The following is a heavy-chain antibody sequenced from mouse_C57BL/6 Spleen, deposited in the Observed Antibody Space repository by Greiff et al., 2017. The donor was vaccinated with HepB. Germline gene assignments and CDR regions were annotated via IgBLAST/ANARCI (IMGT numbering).Heavy chain of an antibody. CDR1: GFSLTSYA. CDR2: IWTGGGT. Sequence: VQLQQSGPGLVAPSQSLSITCTVSGFSLTSYAISWVRQPPGKGLEWLGEIWTGGGTNYNSALKSRLSISKDNSKSQFFLKMNSLQTDDTARYYCARIDTTVVPNWYFDVWGTGTTVTVSS. V-gene: IGHV2-9-1*01. CDR3: ARIDTTVVPNWYFDV. J-gene: IGHJ1*03. D-gene: IGHD1-1*01.